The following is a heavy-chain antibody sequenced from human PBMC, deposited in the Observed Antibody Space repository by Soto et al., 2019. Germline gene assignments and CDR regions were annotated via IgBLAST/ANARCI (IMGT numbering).Heavy chain of an antibody. CDR1: GYTFTSYA. Sequence: QVQFVQSGAEEKKPGASVKVSCKASGYTFTSYAMHWVRQAPGQRLEWMGWINAGNSDTTYSQKFQGRVTITSDTSASTAYMELTSLTSEDTAVYYCARDFSIVVVAPGYWGQGNLVTVSS. CDR2: INAGNSDT. V-gene: IGHV1-3*05. D-gene: IGHD2-2*01. J-gene: IGHJ4*02. CDR3: ARDFSIVVVAPGY.